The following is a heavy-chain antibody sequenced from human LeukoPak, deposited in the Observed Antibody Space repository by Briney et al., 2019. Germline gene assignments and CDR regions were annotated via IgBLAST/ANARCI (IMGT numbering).Heavy chain of an antibody. Sequence: GGSLRLSCAASGFTFSRYGIHWVRQAPGKGLEWLSVIPSDGTKKYYTDSVKGRFTISRDNSKNTLYLQVNSLRADDTAVYYCVSAKLGDLFHAFDYWGQGTLVTVSS. CDR2: IPSDGTKK. D-gene: IGHD3-10*01. CDR3: VSAKLGDLFHAFDY. CDR1: GFTFSRYG. J-gene: IGHJ4*02. V-gene: IGHV3-30*03.